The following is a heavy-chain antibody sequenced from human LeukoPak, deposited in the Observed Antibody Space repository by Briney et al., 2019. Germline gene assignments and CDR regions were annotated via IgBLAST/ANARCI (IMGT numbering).Heavy chain of an antibody. J-gene: IGHJ5*02. D-gene: IGHD5-24*01. CDR1: GGSISSSSYY. Sequence: KTSETLSLTCTVSGGSISSSSYYWGWIRQPPGKGLEWIGSIYYSGSTYYNPSLKSRVTISVDTSKNQFSLKLSSVTAADTAVYYCARDLDGYNNWFDPWGQGTLVTVSS. V-gene: IGHV4-39*02. CDR2: IYYSGST. CDR3: ARDLDGYNNWFDP.